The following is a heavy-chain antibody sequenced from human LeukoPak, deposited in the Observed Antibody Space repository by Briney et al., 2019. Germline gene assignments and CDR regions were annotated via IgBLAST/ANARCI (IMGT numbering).Heavy chain of an antibody. CDR3: ARGPPDSSGYYSLYYFDY. CDR1: GFTFSSYS. CDR2: ISSSSSTI. V-gene: IGHV3-48*01. J-gene: IGHJ4*02. D-gene: IGHD3-22*01. Sequence: GGSLRLSCAASGFTFSSYSMNWVRQAPGKGLEWVSYISSSSSTIYYADSVKGRFTISRDNAKNSLYLQMNSLRAEDTAVYYCARGPPDSSGYYSLYYFDYWGQGTLVTVSS.